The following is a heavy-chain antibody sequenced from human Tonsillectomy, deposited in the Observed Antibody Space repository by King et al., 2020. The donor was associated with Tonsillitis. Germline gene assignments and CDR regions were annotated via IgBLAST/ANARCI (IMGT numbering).Heavy chain of an antibody. Sequence: QLQESGPGLVKPSETLSLTCTVSGGSISSSSYYWGWIRQPPGKGLEWIGSIYYSGSTYYNPSLKSRVTISVDTSKNQFSLKLSSVTAADTAVYYWARDQGRAARPHQSYFDYWGQGTLVTVSS. J-gene: IGHJ4*02. V-gene: IGHV4-39*07. D-gene: IGHD6-6*01. CDR1: GGSISSSSYY. CDR2: IYYSGST. CDR3: ARDQGRAARPHQSYFDY.